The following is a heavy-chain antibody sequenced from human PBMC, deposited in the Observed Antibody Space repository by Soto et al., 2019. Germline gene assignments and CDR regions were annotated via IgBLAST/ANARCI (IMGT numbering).Heavy chain of an antibody. CDR1: GGSISSGGHY. J-gene: IGHJ5*02. D-gene: IGHD2-15*01. CDR2: IYYSGST. V-gene: IGHV4-31*03. Sequence: SETLSLTCTVSGGSISSGGHYWSWIRQHPGKGLEWIGYIYYSGSTYYNPSLKSRVTISVDTSKDQFSLKLSSVTAADTAVYYCAREVSCSGGSCYSGALTGDSHWFDPWGQGTLVTVSS. CDR3: AREVSCSGGSCYSGALTGDSHWFDP.